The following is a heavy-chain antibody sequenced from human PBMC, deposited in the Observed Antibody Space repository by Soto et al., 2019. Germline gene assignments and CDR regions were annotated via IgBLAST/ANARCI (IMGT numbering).Heavy chain of an antibody. CDR2: IDPSDSYT. J-gene: IGHJ4*02. CDR3: ARRLEGDY. Sequence: PGESLKISCKASGYSFTNYWINWVRQMPGKGLEWMGRIDPSDSYTNYSPSFQGRVTISADRSISTAYLQWSGLEASDSAMYYCARRLEGDYWGQGTLVTVYS. CDR1: GYSFTNYW. V-gene: IGHV5-10-1*01. D-gene: IGHD1-1*01.